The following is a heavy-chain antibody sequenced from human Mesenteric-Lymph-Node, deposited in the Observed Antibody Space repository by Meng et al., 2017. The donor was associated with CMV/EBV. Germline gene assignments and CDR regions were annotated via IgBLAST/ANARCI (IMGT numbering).Heavy chain of an antibody. CDR1: GFTFSSYS. CDR2: ISSSSSYI. CDR3: AKAWDYSYYFDY. J-gene: IGHJ4*02. V-gene: IGHV3-21*01. Sequence: GESLKISCAASGFTFSSYSMNWVRQAPGKGLEWVSSISSSSSYIYYADSVKGRFTISRDNAKNSLYLQMNSLRAEDTAVYYCAKAWDYSYYFDYWGQGTLVTVSS. D-gene: IGHD2-15*01.